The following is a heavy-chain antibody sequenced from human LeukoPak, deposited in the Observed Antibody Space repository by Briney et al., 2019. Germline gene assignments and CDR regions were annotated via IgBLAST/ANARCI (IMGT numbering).Heavy chain of an antibody. D-gene: IGHD2-2*02. V-gene: IGHV1-18*01. Sequence: GASVKVSCKASGYTFTSYGISWVRQAPAQGLERMGWISAYNGNTNYAQKLQGRVTMTTDTSTSTAYMELRSLRSDDTAVYYCARDLRSQLLYGHWYWFDPWGQGTLVTVSS. CDR2: ISAYNGNT. J-gene: IGHJ5*02. CDR3: ARDLRSQLLYGHWYWFDP. CDR1: GYTFTSYG.